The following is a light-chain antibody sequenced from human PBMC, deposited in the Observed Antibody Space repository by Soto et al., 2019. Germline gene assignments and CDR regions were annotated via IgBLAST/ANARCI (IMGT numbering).Light chain of an antibody. J-gene: IGLJ1*01. Sequence: QSVLAQPASVSGSPGQSITISCTGTGSDIAGYNYVSWFQQHPGKAPKLMMYQVTIRPSGVSNRFSGAKSGNTASLTISGLQAEDEAEYYCSSFTSTTSLXVFGTGTKVTV. CDR2: QVT. CDR3: SSFTSTTSLXV. V-gene: IGLV2-14*01. CDR1: GSDIAGYNY.